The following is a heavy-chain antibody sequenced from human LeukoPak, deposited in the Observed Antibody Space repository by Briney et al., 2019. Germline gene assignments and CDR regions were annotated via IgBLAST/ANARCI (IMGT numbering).Heavy chain of an antibody. CDR1: GFTFSSSA. Sequence: GSLRLSCAASGFTFSSSAMHWVRQAPGKGLEWVAVISYGESNKYYADSVKGRFTISRDNSKNTLYLQMNSLRAEDTAVYYCARGTDTKPFWSGYWVDVWGQGTTVTVSS. D-gene: IGHD3-3*01. CDR3: ARGTDTKPFWSGYWVDV. CDR2: ISYGESNK. J-gene: IGHJ6*02. V-gene: IGHV3-30*03.